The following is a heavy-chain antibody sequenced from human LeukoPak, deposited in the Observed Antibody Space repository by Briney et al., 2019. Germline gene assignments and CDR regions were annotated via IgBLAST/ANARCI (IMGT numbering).Heavy chain of an antibody. CDR2: IYSGGST. J-gene: IGHJ4*02. Sequence: GGSLRLSCAASGFTVSSNYMSWVRQAPGKGLEWVSVIYSGGSTYYADSVKGRFTISRDNSKNTLYLQMNSLRAEDTAVYYCARDGYSGSYYYFDYWGQGTLVTVSS. CDR3: ARDGYSGSYYYFDY. V-gene: IGHV3-53*05. CDR1: GFTVSSNY. D-gene: IGHD1-26*01.